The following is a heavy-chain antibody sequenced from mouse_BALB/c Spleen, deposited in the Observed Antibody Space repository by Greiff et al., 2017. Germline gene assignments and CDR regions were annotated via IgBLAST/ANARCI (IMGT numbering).Heavy chain of an antibody. V-gene: IGHV1S132*01. CDR2: IFPGTGTT. D-gene: IGHD1-1*01. J-gene: IGHJ3*01. CDR1: GYTFTSYW. CDR3: ARDHGSSFFAY. Sequence: QVQLQQSGAELVKPGASVKLSCKTSGYTFTSYWIQWVKQRPGQGLGWIGEIFPGTGTTYYNEKFKGKATLTIDTSSSTAYMQLSSLTSEDSAVYFCARDHGSSFFAYWGQGTLVTVSA.